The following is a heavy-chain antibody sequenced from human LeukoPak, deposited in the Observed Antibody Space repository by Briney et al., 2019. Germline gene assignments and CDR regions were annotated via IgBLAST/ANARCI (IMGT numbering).Heavy chain of an antibody. CDR2: IHYSGST. V-gene: IGHV4-59*12. J-gene: IGHJ5*02. Sequence: SETLSLTCTVSGGSISSYYWSWIRQPPGKGLEWIESIHYSGSTYYNPSLKSRVTISVESTQFSLNLMSVTSADTATYYCARDDAASYYSWFGTWGQGIVVTVSS. CDR3: ARDDAASYYSWFGT. D-gene: IGHD1-26*01. CDR1: GGSISSYY.